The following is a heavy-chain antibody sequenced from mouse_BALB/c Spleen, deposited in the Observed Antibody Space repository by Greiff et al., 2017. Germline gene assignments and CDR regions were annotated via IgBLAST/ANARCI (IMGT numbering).Heavy chain of an antibody. Sequence: QVQLKQPGAELVRPGASVNLSCKASGYTFTSYWINWVKQRPGQGLEWIGNIYPSDSYTNYNQKFKDKATLTVDKSSSTAYMQLSSPTSEDSAVYYCTRGLTGTFDYWGQGTTLTVSS. D-gene: IGHD4-1*01. J-gene: IGHJ2*01. CDR3: TRGLTGTFDY. V-gene: IGHV1-69*02. CDR1: GYTFTSYW. CDR2: IYPSDSYT.